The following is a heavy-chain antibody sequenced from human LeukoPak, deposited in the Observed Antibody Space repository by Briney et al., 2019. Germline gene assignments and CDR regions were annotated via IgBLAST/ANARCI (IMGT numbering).Heavy chain of an antibody. D-gene: IGHD2-2*01. J-gene: IGHJ6*03. Sequence: SQTLSLTCTVSGGSISDYYWNWIRQPPGKGLEWIGYISYSGSATYNPSLKSRVTMSVDAAKNQFFLKLRSVMAADTAVYYCARGDFCSSSNCYLRPMDVWGKGTTVTVSS. V-gene: IGHV4-59*01. CDR2: ISYSGSA. CDR3: ARGDFCSSSNCYLRPMDV. CDR1: GGSISDYY.